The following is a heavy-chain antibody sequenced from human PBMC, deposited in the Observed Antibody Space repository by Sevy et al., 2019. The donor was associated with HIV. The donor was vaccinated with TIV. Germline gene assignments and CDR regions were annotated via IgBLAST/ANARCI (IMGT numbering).Heavy chain of an antibody. V-gene: IGHV3-23*01. CDR3: ATGDTAFLADLDF. Sequence: GGSLRLSCGASGFSISTHAMNWVRQAPGRGLEWISGISAADGSTHYADSVKGRFTISRDNSKNTVHLQMNSLRAEDTALYYCATGDTAFLADLDFWGQGTLVSVSS. J-gene: IGHJ4*02. CDR1: GFSISTHA. CDR2: ISAADGST. D-gene: IGHD5-18*01.